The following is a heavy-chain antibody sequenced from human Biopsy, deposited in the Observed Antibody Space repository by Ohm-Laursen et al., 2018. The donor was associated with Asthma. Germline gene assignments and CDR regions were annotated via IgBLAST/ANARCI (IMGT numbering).Heavy chain of an antibody. CDR2: IKHDGSEK. CDR1: GFTFGDYW. CDR3: ARTFHFWSPYHAEHYQL. J-gene: IGHJ1*01. D-gene: IGHD3-3*02. V-gene: IGHV3-7*01. Sequence: SLRLSCAASGFTFGDYWMSWVRQVPGKGLEWVAIIKHDGSEKNHVASLKGRFTFSRDNAKNSLYLQMNSLRAEDTAVYYCARTFHFWSPYHAEHYQLWGQGTLVTVSS.